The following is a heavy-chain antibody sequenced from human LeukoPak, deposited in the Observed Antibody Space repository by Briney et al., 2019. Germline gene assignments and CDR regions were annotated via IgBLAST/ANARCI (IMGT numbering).Heavy chain of an antibody. V-gene: IGHV5-51*01. CDR2: IYPGDSDT. CDR3: ARRSPAFDI. D-gene: IGHD2-15*01. CDR1: GYSFTSYW. Sequence: GESLKISCKASGYSFTSYWIGWVRQMPGKGLEWMGTIYPGDSDTRYSPSFQGHVTISADKSISTAYLQWRSLKASDTAMYYCARRSPAFDIWGQGTMATVSS. J-gene: IGHJ3*02.